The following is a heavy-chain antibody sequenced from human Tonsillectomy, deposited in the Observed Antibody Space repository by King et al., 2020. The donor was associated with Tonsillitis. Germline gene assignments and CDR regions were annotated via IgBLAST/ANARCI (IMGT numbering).Heavy chain of an antibody. D-gene: IGHD3-10*01. J-gene: IGHJ3*01. Sequence: EGQLVQSGGGLVQPGGSLRLSCAVSGFTFSGFLMTWVRQAPGKGLEWVANINRDGSQKNYLDSVEGRFTISRDNAKNSLYLKMNSLRGEDTALYYCARDSSPSASGIYYHVFERWGQGTMVTVSS. CDR3: ARDSSPSASGIYYHVFER. CDR1: GFTFSGFL. V-gene: IGHV3-7*01. CDR2: INRDGSQK.